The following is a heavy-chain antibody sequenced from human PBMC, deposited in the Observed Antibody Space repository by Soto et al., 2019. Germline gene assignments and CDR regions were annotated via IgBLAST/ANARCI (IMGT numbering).Heavy chain of an antibody. V-gene: IGHV4-39*01. Sequence: SETLSLTCTVSGGSISSSSSYWGWIRQPPGKGLEWIGSIYYSGTPHYNPSLKSRVTISVDTSKNQFSLRLSSLTAADTAVYYCAGQPTAGSYYDLGSYYYYYAMDVWGQGTTVTSP. D-gene: IGHD3-10*01. CDR3: AGQPTAGSYYDLGSYYYYYAMDV. J-gene: IGHJ6*02. CDR2: IYYSGTP. CDR1: GGSISSSSSY.